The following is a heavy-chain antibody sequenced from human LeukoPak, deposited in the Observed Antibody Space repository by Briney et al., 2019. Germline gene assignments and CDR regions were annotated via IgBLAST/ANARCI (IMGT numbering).Heavy chain of an antibody. D-gene: IGHD5-24*01. Sequence: GASVKVSCKVSGYTLTELSMHWVRQAPGKGLEWMGGFDPEDGETIYAQKFQGRVTMTEDTSTDTAYMELSSLRSEDTAVYYCATVGLDGYLRGEEFNDCWGQGTLVTVSS. J-gene: IGHJ4*02. CDR2: FDPEDGET. V-gene: IGHV1-24*01. CDR3: ATVGLDGYLRGEEFNDC. CDR1: GYTLTELS.